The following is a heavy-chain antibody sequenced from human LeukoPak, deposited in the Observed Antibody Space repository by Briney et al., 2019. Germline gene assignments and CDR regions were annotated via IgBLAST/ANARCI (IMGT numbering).Heavy chain of an antibody. Sequence: GGSLRLSCAASGFTFSNYAVHWVRQAPGKGLEWVALISDDGSNKYYTNSVKGRFTISRDNSKNTLFLHMNSLRAEDTAVYYCARNMGDWGRAFDSWGQGTMVTVSS. V-gene: IGHV3-30*14. CDR3: ARNMGDWGRAFDS. CDR2: ISDDGSNK. D-gene: IGHD7-27*01. CDR1: GFTFSNYA. J-gene: IGHJ3*01.